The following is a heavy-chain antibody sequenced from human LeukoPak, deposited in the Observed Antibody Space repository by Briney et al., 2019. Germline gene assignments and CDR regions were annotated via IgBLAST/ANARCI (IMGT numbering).Heavy chain of an antibody. V-gene: IGHV3-9*01. CDR1: GLTFDDYA. Sequence: PGRSLRLSCAASGLTFDDYAMHWVRQAPGKGLEWVSGISWNSGSIGYADSVKGRFTISRDNAKNTLYLQMNSLRDEDTAVYYCARASPYYYGMDVWGQGTTVTVSS. CDR2: ISWNSGSI. J-gene: IGHJ6*02. CDR3: ARASPYYYGMDV.